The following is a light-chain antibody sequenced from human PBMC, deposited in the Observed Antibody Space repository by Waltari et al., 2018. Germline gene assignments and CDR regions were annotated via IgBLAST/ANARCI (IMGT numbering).Light chain of an antibody. CDR3: QVWDDTSDHPGV. V-gene: IGLV3-21*02. CDR1: NIGGQR. CDR2: DNS. Sequence: SYVLTQPPSVSVAPGQAARMTCGGDNIGGQRVHGYQQRPGQAPLLVISDNSDRPPGIPDRFSGSKFGNTATLTISRVEGGDEADYYCQVWDDTSDHPGVFGGGTKVTVL. J-gene: IGLJ2*01.